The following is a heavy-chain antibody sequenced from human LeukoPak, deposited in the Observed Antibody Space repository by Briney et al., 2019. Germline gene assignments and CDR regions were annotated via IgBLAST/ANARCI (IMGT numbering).Heavy chain of an antibody. Sequence: KSGGSLRLSCAASGFTVSSNYMSWVRQAPGKGLEWVSSISSSSSYIYYADSVKGRFTISRDNAKNSLYLQMNSLRAEDTAVYYCARDIVVVPAAMGYYYGMDVWGQGTTVTVS. CDR3: ARDIVVVPAAMGYYYGMDV. D-gene: IGHD2-2*01. CDR1: GFTVSSNY. CDR2: ISSSSSYI. V-gene: IGHV3-21*01. J-gene: IGHJ6*02.